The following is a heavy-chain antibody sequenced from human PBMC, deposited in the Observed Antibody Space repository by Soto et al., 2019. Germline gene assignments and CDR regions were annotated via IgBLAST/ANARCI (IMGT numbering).Heavy chain of an antibody. J-gene: IGHJ4*02. Sequence: SETLSLTCTVSGNSISTGAYYWSWLRQHPVKGLEWIGHIFYSGNTHYSPSLESRVTISVDTSKNQFSIKLTSVTVADTAVYYCAREGRSAAPQAGFDLWGQGTLVTV. CDR1: GNSISTGAYY. D-gene: IGHD3-10*01. V-gene: IGHV4-31*03. CDR2: IFYSGNT. CDR3: AREGRSAAPQAGFDL.